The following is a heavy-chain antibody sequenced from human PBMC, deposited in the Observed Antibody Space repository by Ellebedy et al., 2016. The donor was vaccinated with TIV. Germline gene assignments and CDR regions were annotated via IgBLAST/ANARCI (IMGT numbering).Heavy chain of an antibody. Sequence: GESLKISCAASGFTFSSYAMSWVRQAPGKVLEWVSAISASGGSTYYADSVKGRFTISRDNSKNTLYLQMNSLRAEDTAVYYCATTVVVNYGMDVWGQGTTVTVSS. V-gene: IGHV3-23*01. D-gene: IGHD3-22*01. CDR3: ATTVVVNYGMDV. CDR1: GFTFSSYA. CDR2: ISASGGST. J-gene: IGHJ6*02.